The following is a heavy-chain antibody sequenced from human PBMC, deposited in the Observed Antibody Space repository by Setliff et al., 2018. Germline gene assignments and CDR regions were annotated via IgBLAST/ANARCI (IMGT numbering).Heavy chain of an antibody. D-gene: IGHD6-19*01. Sequence: PGGSLRLSFAASGFTFSSYAMSWVRQAPGKGLEWVSAISGSGGSTYYADSLKGWFTISRDNSKNTLYLQMNSLRAEDTAVYYCAKGRRISYSSGWLNWFDPWGQGTLVTVSS. V-gene: IGHV3-23*01. CDR1: GFTFSSYA. CDR2: ISGSGGST. J-gene: IGHJ5*02. CDR3: AKGRRISYSSGWLNWFDP.